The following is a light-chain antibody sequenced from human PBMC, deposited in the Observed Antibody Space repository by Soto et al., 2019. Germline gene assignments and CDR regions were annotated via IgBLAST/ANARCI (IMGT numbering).Light chain of an antibody. CDR1: QFISEY. V-gene: IGKV1-39*01. J-gene: IGKJ2*01. Sequence: DIQVTQSPSSLSASIGDRVTITCRASQFISEYLNWYQQKPGKAPNLVIFAAVSLQGGVPSRFSGSGSGTEFTFTISSLQPEDFATYYCQQTYSTPYNFGQGTRVEI. CDR2: AAV. CDR3: QQTYSTPYN.